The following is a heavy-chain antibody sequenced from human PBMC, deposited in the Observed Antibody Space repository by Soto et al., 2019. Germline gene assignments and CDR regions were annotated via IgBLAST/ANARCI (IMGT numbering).Heavy chain of an antibody. CDR3: AKDLGWLQRIFDY. V-gene: IGHV3-23*01. J-gene: IGHJ4*02. Sequence: EVQLLESGGGLVQPGGSLRLSCAASGFTFSSYAMSWVRQAPGKGLEWVSAVSGSGGSTYYTDSVKGRFTISRDNSKNTLYLQMNSLRAEDTAVYYCAKDLGWLQRIFDYWGQGTLVTVSS. CDR1: GFTFSSYA. D-gene: IGHD5-12*01. CDR2: VSGSGGST.